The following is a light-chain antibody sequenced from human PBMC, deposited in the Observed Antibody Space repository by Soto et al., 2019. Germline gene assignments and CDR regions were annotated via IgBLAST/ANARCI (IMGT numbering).Light chain of an antibody. CDR1: RSDVGSYNL. Sequence: QSALTQPASVSGSPGQSITISCTGTRSDVGSYNLVSWYQQHSGKAPKLMIYEVSKRPSGVSNRFSGSKSGNTASLTISGLQAEDEADYYCCSYAGSSTFGVFGGGTKLTVL. J-gene: IGLJ3*02. V-gene: IGLV2-23*02. CDR3: CSYAGSSTFGV. CDR2: EVS.